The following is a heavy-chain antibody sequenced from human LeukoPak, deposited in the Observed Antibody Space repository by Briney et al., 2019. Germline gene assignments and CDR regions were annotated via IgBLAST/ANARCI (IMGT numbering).Heavy chain of an antibody. CDR1: GGSISSGDYY. Sequence: SQTLSLTCTVSGGSISSGDYYWSWIRQPPGKGLEWIGYIYYSGSTYYNPSLKSRVTISVDTSKNQFSLKLSSVTAADTAVYYCARDAPPTTVTTWYYYGMDVWGQGTTVTVSS. CDR2: IYYSGST. J-gene: IGHJ6*02. V-gene: IGHV4-30-4*01. D-gene: IGHD4-17*01. CDR3: ARDAPPTTVTTWYYYGMDV.